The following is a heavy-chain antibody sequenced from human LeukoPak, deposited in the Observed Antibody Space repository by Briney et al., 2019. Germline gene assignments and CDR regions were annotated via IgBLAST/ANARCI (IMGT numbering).Heavy chain of an antibody. J-gene: IGHJ1*01. CDR1: GFTFSSYA. CDR3: ARNPNSSGYFFQH. CDR2: ISYDGSNK. V-gene: IGHV3-30-3*01. D-gene: IGHD3-22*01. Sequence: GGSLRLSCAASGFTFSSYAMHWVRQAPRKGLEWVAVISYDGSNKYYADSVKGRFTISRDNSKNTLYLQMNSLRAEDTAVYYCARNPNSSGYFFQHWGQGTLVTVSS.